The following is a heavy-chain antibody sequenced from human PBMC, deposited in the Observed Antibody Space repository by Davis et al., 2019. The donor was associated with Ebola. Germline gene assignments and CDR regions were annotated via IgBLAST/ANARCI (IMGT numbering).Heavy chain of an antibody. CDR2: IYYSGGT. J-gene: IGHJ4*02. D-gene: IGHD3-16*01. V-gene: IGHV4-59*11. Sequence: PSETLSLTCTVSGGSISSHYWSWIRQPPGKGLEWIGYIYYSGGTNYNPSLKSRVTISVDTSKNQFSLKLSSVTAADTAVYYCARVRGRFGYSYFDYWGQGTLVTVSS. CDR1: GGSISSHY. CDR3: ARVRGRFGYSYFDY.